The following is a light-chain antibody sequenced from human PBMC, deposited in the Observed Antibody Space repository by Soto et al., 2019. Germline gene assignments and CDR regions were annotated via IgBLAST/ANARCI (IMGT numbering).Light chain of an antibody. J-gene: IGKJ5*01. Sequence: EVVMTQSPATLSVSPGERATLSCRASESVRSYLDWYQQKPGQAPRLLIYGASTRATGIPARFSGSGSGTEFTLTIISRQSEDFAIYYCQQYNNWPPITFVQGTRLEIK. CDR1: ESVRSY. CDR3: QQYNNWPPIT. V-gene: IGKV3-15*01. CDR2: GAS.